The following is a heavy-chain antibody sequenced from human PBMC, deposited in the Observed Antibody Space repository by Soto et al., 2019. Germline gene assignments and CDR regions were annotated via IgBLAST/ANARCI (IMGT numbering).Heavy chain of an antibody. J-gene: IGHJ3*02. D-gene: IGHD5-18*01. CDR2: ISSSGSTI. Sequence: GGSLRLSCAASGFTFSDYYISWIRQAPWKGLEWVSYISSSGSTIYYADSVKGRFTISRDNAKNSLYLQMNSLRAEDTAVYYCAREDPIQLWGDGAFDICGQGTMVTV. CDR3: AREDPIQLWGDGAFDI. CDR1: GFTFSDYY. V-gene: IGHV3-11*01.